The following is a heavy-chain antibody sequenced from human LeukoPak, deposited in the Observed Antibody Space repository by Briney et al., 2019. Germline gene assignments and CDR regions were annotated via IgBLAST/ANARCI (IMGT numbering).Heavy chain of an antibody. D-gene: IGHD3-3*01. J-gene: IGHJ6*04. CDR1: GGSISSGSYY. Sequence: SQTLSLTCTVSGGSISSGSYYWSWIRQPAGKGLEWIGRIYTSGSTNYNPSLKSRVTISVDTSKNQFSLKLSSVTAADTAVYYCARRDTYDFWSGSKPPDVWGKGTTVTVSS. CDR3: ARRDTYDFWSGSKPPDV. V-gene: IGHV4-61*02. CDR2: IYTSGST.